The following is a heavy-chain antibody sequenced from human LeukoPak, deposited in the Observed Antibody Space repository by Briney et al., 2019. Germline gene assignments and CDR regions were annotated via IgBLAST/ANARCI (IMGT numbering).Heavy chain of an antibody. V-gene: IGHV3-53*01. CDR1: GFTVITND. Sequence: GGSLRLSCAASGFTVITNDMTWVRQAPGKGVEWVSVLYSDGNTKYADSVQGRFTISRDNSKNTLYLEMNSLSPDGTAVYYCARGVEPLAANTLAYWGQGTLVTVSS. CDR3: ARGVEPLAANTLAY. D-gene: IGHD1-14*01. CDR2: LYSDGNT. J-gene: IGHJ4*02.